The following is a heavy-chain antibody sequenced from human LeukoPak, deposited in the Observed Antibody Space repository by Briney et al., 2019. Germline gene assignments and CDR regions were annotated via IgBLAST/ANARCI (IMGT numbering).Heavy chain of an antibody. CDR3: ARGSAWYSYLYFDY. CDR1: GGSFSGYY. J-gene: IGHJ4*02. CDR2: INHSGST. Sequence: SETLSLTCAVYGGSFSGYYWSWIRQPPGKGLEWIGEINHSGSTNYNPSLKSRVTISVDTSKNQFSLKLSSVAAADTAVYYCARGSAWYSYLYFDYCGQGTLVTVSS. V-gene: IGHV4-34*01. D-gene: IGHD2-15*01.